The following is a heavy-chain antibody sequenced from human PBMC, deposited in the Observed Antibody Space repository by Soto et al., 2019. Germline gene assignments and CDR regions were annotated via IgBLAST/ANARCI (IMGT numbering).Heavy chain of an antibody. V-gene: IGHV3-23*01. CDR3: AKALVPALTAKFGY. J-gene: IGHJ4*02. CDR1: GFIFNNYA. D-gene: IGHD2-2*03. CDR2: VTASGGGT. Sequence: GSLRLSCAASGFIFNNYAMTWVRQAPGKGLEWVSTVTASGGGTFYANSVKGRFTISRDNSRNTLHLQMSSLRVEDTALYYCAKALVPALTAKFGYWGQGTLVTV.